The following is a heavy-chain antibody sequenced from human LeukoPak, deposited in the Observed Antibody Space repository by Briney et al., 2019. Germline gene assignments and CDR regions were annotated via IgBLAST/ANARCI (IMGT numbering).Heavy chain of an antibody. CDR3: ARTNYGRRWFDP. J-gene: IGHJ5*02. D-gene: IGHD1-7*01. CDR1: GGSISSSGCY. CDR2: IYHSGST. V-gene: IGHV4-39*01. Sequence: SVTLSLTCTVSGGSISSSGCYWVWIRQPPGKGLERIGSIYHSGSTYYNPSLKSRITISVDTSKNQFSLKLSSVTAADTAVYYCARTNYGRRWFDPWGQGTLVTVSS.